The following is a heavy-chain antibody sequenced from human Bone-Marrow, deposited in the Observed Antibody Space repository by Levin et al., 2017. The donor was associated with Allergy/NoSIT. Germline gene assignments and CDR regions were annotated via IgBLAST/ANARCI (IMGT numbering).Heavy chain of an antibody. CDR2: ISGSGNNI. D-gene: IGHD1-26*01. CDR3: ARILTRWAYADY. CDR1: GFSFKTYE. V-gene: IGHV3-48*03. Sequence: PGESLKISCAASGFSFKTYEMNWVRQAPGKGLEWVSYISGSGNNIYYADSVKGRFTISRDNAKNSLYLQMNSLRAEDTAVYYCARILTRWAYADYWGQGALVTVSS. J-gene: IGHJ4*02.